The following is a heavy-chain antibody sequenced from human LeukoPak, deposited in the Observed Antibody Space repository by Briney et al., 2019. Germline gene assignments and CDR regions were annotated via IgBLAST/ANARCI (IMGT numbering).Heavy chain of an antibody. CDR3: ARGYSSGWPKLYYFDY. V-gene: IGHV3-21*01. CDR2: ISSSSSYI. CDR1: GFTFSSYA. D-gene: IGHD6-19*01. J-gene: IGHJ4*02. Sequence: GGSLRLSCAASGFTFSSYAMNWVRQAPGKGLEWVSSISSSSSYIYYADSVKGRFTISRDNAKNSLYLQTNSLRAEDTAVYYCARGYSSGWPKLYYFDYWGQGTLVTVSS.